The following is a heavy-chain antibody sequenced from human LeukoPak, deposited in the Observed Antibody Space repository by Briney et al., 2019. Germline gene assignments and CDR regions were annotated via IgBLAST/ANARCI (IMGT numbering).Heavy chain of an antibody. D-gene: IGHD1-26*01. V-gene: IGHV1-18*01. Sequence: ASVKVSCKASGYTFTSYGISWVRQAPGQGLEWMGWISAYNGNTNYAQKLQGRVTMTTDTSTSTAYMGPRSLRSDDTAVYYCARGDVIVGATTNDYWGQGTLVTVSS. J-gene: IGHJ4*02. CDR2: ISAYNGNT. CDR3: ARGDVIVGATTNDY. CDR1: GYTFTSYG.